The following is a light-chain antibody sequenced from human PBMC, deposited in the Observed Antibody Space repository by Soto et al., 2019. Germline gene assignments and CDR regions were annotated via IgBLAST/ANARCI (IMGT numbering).Light chain of an antibody. V-gene: IGLV2-14*01. J-gene: IGLJ1*01. CDR2: EVT. CDR1: SGDIGSYNR. CDR3: SSFRSGSTL. Sequence: QSVLTQPASVSGSPGQSITISCTGTSGDIGSYNRVSWYQQHPGKAPKLIIYEVTDRPSGVSNRFSGSKSGNTASLTISGLQPEDEADYYCSSFRSGSTLFGTGTKLTVL.